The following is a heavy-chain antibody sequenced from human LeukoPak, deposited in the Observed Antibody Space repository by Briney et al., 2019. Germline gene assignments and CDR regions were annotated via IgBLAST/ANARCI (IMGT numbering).Heavy chain of an antibody. D-gene: IGHD2-2*01. CDR3: AREPHCSTTSCRRLTL. CDR1: GFSFSSYA. V-gene: IGHV3-30-3*01. Sequence: GGSLRLSCAASGFSFSSYAIHWVRQAPGKGLEWVAVISYDGNNKYYADSVKGRFTISRDNSKNTLYLQMNSLRPDDTAVYYCAREPHCSTTSCRRLTLWGQGTLVTVSS. CDR2: ISYDGNNK. J-gene: IGHJ4*02.